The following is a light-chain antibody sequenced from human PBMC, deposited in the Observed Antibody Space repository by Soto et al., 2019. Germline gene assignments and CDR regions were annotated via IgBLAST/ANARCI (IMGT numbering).Light chain of an antibody. CDR3: QQYGSSPWT. Sequence: EIVLTQSPGTLSLSPGERATLSCRASQSVSSSYLAWYQQKPGQAPKPLSYGASSRAIAIPDRFSGSGAGTDSTLTISRLEPEDIAVYYCQQYGSSPWTFGQGTKVEIK. J-gene: IGKJ1*01. CDR1: QSVSSSY. CDR2: GAS. V-gene: IGKV3-20*01.